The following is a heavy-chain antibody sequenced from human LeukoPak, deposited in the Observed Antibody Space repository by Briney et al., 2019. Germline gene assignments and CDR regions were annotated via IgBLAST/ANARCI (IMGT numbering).Heavy chain of an antibody. CDR1: GFTFSSYG. D-gene: IGHD3-3*01. CDR3: AKGETTYYDFWSGSVDY. Sequence: GRSLRLSCAASGFTFSSYGMHWVRQAPGKGLEWVAVISYDGSNKYYADSVKGRFTISRDNSKNTLYLQMNSLRAEDTAVYYCAKGETTYYDFWSGSVDYWGQGTLVTVSS. CDR2: ISYDGSNK. J-gene: IGHJ4*02. V-gene: IGHV3-30*18.